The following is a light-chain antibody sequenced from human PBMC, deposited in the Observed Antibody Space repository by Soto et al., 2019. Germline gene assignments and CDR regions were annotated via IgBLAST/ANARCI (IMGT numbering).Light chain of an antibody. CDR2: GAS. V-gene: IGKV3-20*01. CDR3: QQYGRSSIT. Sequence: EIVLTQSPCTLSLSTGESATLSCRASQSVSSYLAWYQQKPGQAPRLLIYGASSRATGIPDRFSGSGSGTDFTHTISRLEPEDFAVYYCQQYGRSSITFGQGTRLEIK. CDR1: QSVSSY. J-gene: IGKJ5*01.